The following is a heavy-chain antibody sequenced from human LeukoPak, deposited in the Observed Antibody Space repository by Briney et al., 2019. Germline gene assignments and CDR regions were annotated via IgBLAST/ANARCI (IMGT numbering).Heavy chain of an antibody. J-gene: IGHJ4*02. D-gene: IGHD2-21*02. CDR2: IYSRGGT. V-gene: IGHV3-53*01. Sequence: PGGSLRLSCAASGFTVSSNFMSWVRQAPGKGLECVSVIYSRGGTYYADSVKGRFTISRDNSKNTLYLQMNSLRAEDTAVYYCARVNKCGGDCYSLDYWGQGTLVTVSS. CDR1: GFTVSSNF. CDR3: ARVNKCGGDCYSLDY.